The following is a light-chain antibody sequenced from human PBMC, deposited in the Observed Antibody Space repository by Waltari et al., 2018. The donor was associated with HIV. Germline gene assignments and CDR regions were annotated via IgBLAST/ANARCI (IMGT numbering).Light chain of an antibody. V-gene: IGKV3-15*01. J-gene: IGKJ2*01. CDR1: QSVRSN. Sequence: EIVMTQSPATLSVSPGERATLSCRASQSVRSNLAWYQQKPGTAPRLAIYDATTRATGIPARFSGSGSGTEFTLTISSLQSEDFAVYYCQQYNNWPPYTFGQGTKLEIK. CDR2: DAT. CDR3: QQYNNWPPYT.